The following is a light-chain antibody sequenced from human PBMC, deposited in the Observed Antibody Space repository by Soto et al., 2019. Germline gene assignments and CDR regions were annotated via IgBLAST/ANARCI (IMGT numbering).Light chain of an antibody. CDR3: QQYNSYSKT. CDR2: DAS. Sequence: DIQMTQSPSTLSASVGDRVTITCRASQSISSWLAWYQQKPGKAPKLLTYDASSLESGVPSRFSGHGSGTEFTLTISSLQPDDSASYYCQQYNSYSKTFGQGTKVDIK. CDR1: QSISSW. J-gene: IGKJ1*01. V-gene: IGKV1-5*01.